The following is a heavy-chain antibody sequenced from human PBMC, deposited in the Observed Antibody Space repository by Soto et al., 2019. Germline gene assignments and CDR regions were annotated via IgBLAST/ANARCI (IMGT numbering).Heavy chain of an antibody. CDR3: AKDAAKEWLSPQTNMDV. J-gene: IGHJ6*02. Sequence: GGSLRLSCAASGFTFSSYGMHWVRQAPGKGLEWVAVISYDGSNKYYADSVKGRFTISRDNSKNTLYLQMNSLRAEDTAVYYCAKDAAKEWLSPQTNMDVWGQGTRSPSP. D-gene: IGHD3-3*01. CDR2: ISYDGSNK. V-gene: IGHV3-30*18. CDR1: GFTFSSYG.